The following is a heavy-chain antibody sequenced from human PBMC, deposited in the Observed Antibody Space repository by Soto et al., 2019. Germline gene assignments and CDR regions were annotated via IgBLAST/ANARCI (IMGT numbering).Heavy chain of an antibody. Sequence: QVQLVQSGAEVKKPGSSVKVSCKASGGTFSSYAISWVRQAPGQGLEWMGGIIPIFGTAHYAQKFQGRVTITXXKXTTXGYMELSSLRSEDTAVYYCARAYCGGDCPPYYFDYWGQGTLVTVSS. CDR3: ARAYCGGDCPPYYFDY. CDR1: GGTFSSYA. D-gene: IGHD2-21*02. CDR2: IIPIFGTA. V-gene: IGHV1-69*14. J-gene: IGHJ4*02.